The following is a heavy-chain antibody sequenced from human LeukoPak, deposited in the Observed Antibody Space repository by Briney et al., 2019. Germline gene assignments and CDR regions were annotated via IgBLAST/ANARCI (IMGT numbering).Heavy chain of an antibody. V-gene: IGHV3-74*01. J-gene: IGHJ2*01. CDR3: ARDQWYFDL. Sequence: PGGSLRLSCEASGFTFTNYWMHCVRQTPGKGLIGGSRIDNGGSSTDYADSGKGRFTISRDNAKNTVYLHRNRLRTDDTAIYYCARDQWYFDLWGRGSLVTVSS. CDR1: GFTFTNYW. CDR2: IDNGGSST.